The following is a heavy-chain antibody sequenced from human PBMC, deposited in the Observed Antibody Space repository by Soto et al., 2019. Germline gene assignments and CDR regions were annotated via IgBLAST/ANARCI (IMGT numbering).Heavy chain of an antibody. CDR3: TTDRYDFWRPRTIYYYYVMDV. CDR1: GFTFSNAW. J-gene: IGHJ6*02. V-gene: IGHV3-15*01. CDR2: IKSKTDGGTT. D-gene: IGHD3-3*01. Sequence: PGGSLRLSCAASGFTFSNAWMSWVRQAPGKGLEWVGRIKSKTDGGTTDYAAPVKGRFPISRDDSKNTLYLQMNSLKTEDTAVYYCTTDRYDFWRPRTIYYYYVMDVWGQGTTVTVS.